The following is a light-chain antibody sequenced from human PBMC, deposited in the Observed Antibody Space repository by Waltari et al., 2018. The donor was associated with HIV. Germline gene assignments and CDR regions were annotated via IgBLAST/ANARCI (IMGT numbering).Light chain of an antibody. CDR3: QQMNSFS. V-gene: IGKV1-5*03. Sequence: DIQMTQSPSTLSASVGDRVTITCRASQSVSTWLAWYQQKPGEAPKLVIYKTSSLETGVPSRFSGSGSGTEFTLTISDLHPDDFATYYCQQMNSFSFGPGTKVEI. J-gene: IGKJ3*01. CDR1: QSVSTW. CDR2: KTS.